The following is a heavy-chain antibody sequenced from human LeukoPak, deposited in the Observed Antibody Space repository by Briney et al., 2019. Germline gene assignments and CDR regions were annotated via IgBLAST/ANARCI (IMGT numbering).Heavy chain of an antibody. CDR1: GFTFSSYG. Sequence: GGSLRLSCAASGFTFSSYGMHWVRQAPGKGLEWVAVISYDGSNKYYADSVKGRFTISRDNSKKTLYLHLNSLRVEDAAVYYCAKDGYSSIPGFHFEYWGQGTPVTVSS. CDR3: AKDGYSSIPGFHFEY. D-gene: IGHD6-13*01. CDR2: ISYDGSNK. J-gene: IGHJ4*02. V-gene: IGHV3-30*18.